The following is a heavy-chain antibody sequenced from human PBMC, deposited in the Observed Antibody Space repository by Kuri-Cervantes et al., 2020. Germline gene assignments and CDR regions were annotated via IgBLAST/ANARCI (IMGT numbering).Heavy chain of an antibody. CDR2: IYYSGST. Sequence: ESLKISCTVSGGSISSSSYYWGWIRQPPGKGLKWIGSIYYSGSTYYNPSLKSRVTISVDTSKNQFSLKLSSVTAADTAVYYCARDRQRYGYYYGMDVWGQGTTVTVSS. CDR3: ARDRQRYGYYYGMDV. D-gene: IGHD4-17*01. CDR1: GGSISSSSYY. V-gene: IGHV4-39*07. J-gene: IGHJ6*02.